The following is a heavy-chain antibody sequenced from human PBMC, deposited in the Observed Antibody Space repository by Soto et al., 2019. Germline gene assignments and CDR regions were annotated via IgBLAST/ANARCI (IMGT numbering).Heavy chain of an antibody. CDR1: GFSLSTSGVG. CDR3: AQRWIKSSSYYVVY. CDR2: IYWDDDK. V-gene: IGHV2-5*02. J-gene: IGHJ4*02. D-gene: IGHD6-13*01. Sequence: SGPTLVNPTQTLTLTCTFSGFSLSTSGVGVGWIRQPPGKALEWLALIYWDDDKRYSPSLTNRLTITKDTSKNQVCITMTNMDRVNTATSYCAQRWIKSSSYYVVYWGQGTLVTVSS.